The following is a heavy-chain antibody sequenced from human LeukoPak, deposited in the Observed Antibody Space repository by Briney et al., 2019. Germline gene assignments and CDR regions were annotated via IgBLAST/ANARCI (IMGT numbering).Heavy chain of an antibody. D-gene: IGHD3-10*01. CDR3: ARGIMVRGVMAFDY. J-gene: IGHJ4*02. CDR2: IYYSGST. Sequence: SETLSLTCTVSGGSISSSSYYWGWIRQPPGKGLEWIGSIYYSGSTYYNPSLKSRVTISVDTSKNQFSLKLSSVTAADTAVYYCARGIMVRGVMAFDYWGRGTLVTVSS. CDR1: GGSISSSSYY. V-gene: IGHV4-39*07.